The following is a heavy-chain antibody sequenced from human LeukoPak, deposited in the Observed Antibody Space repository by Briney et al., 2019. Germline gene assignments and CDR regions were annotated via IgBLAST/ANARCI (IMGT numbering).Heavy chain of an antibody. V-gene: IGHV1-69*13. CDR3: ARLKRGIGAAGTSLRGWFDP. CDR2: IIPIFDTS. Sequence: ASVKVSCKASGGTFSTYAISWVRQTPGQGLEWMGGIIPIFDTSNYAQKFQGRVTFTSDDSTSTAYMELSSLRSEDTAVYYCARLKRGIGAAGTSLRGWFDPWGQGTLVTVSS. CDR1: GGTFSTYA. D-gene: IGHD6-13*01. J-gene: IGHJ5*02.